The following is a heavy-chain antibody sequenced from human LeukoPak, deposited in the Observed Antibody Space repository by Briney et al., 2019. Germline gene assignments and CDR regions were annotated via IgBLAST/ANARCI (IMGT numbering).Heavy chain of an antibody. Sequence: AASVKVSCKASGRTFSRYAISWVRQAPGQGLEWMGRIIPIFGTANYAQKFQGRVTITADKSTSTAYMELSSLRSEDTAVYYCASGSPDGGFGVGPTPFDYWRQGTLVTVSS. V-gene: IGHV1-69*06. CDR3: ASGSPDGGFGVGPTPFDY. CDR1: GRTFSRYA. CDR2: IIPIFGTA. D-gene: IGHD3-3*01. J-gene: IGHJ4*02.